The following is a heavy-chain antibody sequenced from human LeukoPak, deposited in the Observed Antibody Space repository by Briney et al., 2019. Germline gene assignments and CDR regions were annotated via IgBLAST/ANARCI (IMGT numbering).Heavy chain of an antibody. CDR1: GGTFSSYA. CDR2: IIPIFGTA. J-gene: IGHJ6*02. D-gene: IGHD2-8*01. Sequence: SVKVSCKASGGTFSSYAISWVRQAPGQGLEWMGGIIPIFGTANYAQKFQGRVTMTRDTPTNTVYMELSSLRTEDTAVYYCASVYLYGMDVWGQGTTVTVSS. CDR3: ASVYLYGMDV. V-gene: IGHV1-69*05.